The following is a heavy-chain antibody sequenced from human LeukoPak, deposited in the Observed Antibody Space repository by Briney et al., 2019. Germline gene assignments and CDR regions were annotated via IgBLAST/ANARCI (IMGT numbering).Heavy chain of an antibody. V-gene: IGHV3-33*01. Sequence: GGSLRLSCAASGFTFSSYGMHWVRQAPGKGLGWVAVIWYEGSNKYYADSVKGRFTISRDNSKNTLYLQMNSLRAEDTAVYYCAREGCTNGVCYTALFDYWGQGTLVTVSS. D-gene: IGHD2-8*01. CDR2: IWYEGSNK. J-gene: IGHJ4*02. CDR1: GFTFSSYG. CDR3: AREGCTNGVCYTALFDY.